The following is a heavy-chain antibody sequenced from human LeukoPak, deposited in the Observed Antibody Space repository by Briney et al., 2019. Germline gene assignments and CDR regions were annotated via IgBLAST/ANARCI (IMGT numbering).Heavy chain of an antibody. CDR2: INPNSGGT. CDR1: GYTFTGYY. J-gene: IGHJ4*02. V-gene: IGHV1-2*02. D-gene: IGHD3-22*01. CDR3: ARGLSXYYXXXDRLADY. Sequence: ASVKVSCKASGYTFTGYYMHWVRQAPGQGLEWMGWINPNSGGTNYAQKFQGRVTMTRDTSISTAYMELSRLRSDDTAVYYCARGLSXYYXXXDRLADYWGQXTLVTVS.